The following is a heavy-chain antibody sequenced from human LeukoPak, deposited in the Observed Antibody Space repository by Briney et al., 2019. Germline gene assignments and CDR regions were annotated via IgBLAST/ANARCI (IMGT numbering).Heavy chain of an antibody. D-gene: IGHD4-17*01. CDR1: GFTVSSNY. CDR3: ARVLWNGDYPRFDY. V-gene: IGHV3-53*01. Sequence: GGSLRLSCAASGFTVSSNYMNWVRQAPGQGLEWVSIIYSGGTTYYADSVKGRFTISRDNSKNTLYLQMNSLRAEDTAVYYCARVLWNGDYPRFDYWGQGTLVTVSS. CDR2: IYSGGTT. J-gene: IGHJ4*02.